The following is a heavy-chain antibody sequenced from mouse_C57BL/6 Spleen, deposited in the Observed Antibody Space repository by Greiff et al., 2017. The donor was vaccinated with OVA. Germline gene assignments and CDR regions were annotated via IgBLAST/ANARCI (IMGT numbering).Heavy chain of an antibody. CDR2: IYPSSGST. V-gene: IGHV1-55*01. D-gene: IGHD2-13*01. CDR3: ARDDSYAMDY. J-gene: IGHJ4*01. Sequence: VQLQQPGAELVKPGASVKMSCKASGYTFTSYWIPWVKQSPGQGLEWIGDIYPSSGSTNYNEKFKSKATLTVHTSSSTAYMQLSSLTSEDSAVYYCARDDSYAMDYWGQGTSVTVSS. CDR1: GYTFTSYW.